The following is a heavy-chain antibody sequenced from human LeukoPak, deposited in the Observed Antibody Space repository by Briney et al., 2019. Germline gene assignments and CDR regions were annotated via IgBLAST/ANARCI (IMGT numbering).Heavy chain of an antibody. CDR3: ATDKRQYNILTAYFKAEYFQY. CDR2: FDPEDAER. CDR1: GYTLTELS. V-gene: IGHV1-24*01. Sequence: SVKVSCKVSGYTLTELSIHWMRQAPGEGLEWMGGFDPEDAERIYAQRLQGRVTMTEDPSTDTAYMELSSLRSEDTAVYYCATDKRQYNILTAYFKAEYFQYWGQGTLVTVSA. J-gene: IGHJ1*01. D-gene: IGHD3-9*01.